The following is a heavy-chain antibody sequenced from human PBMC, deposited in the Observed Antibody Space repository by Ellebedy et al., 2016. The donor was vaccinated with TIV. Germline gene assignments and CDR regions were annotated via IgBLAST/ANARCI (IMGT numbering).Heavy chain of an antibody. Sequence: PGGSLRLSCAASGFTFSSYALHWVRQAPGKGLEWVASIWYDGRDNYYGDSVKGRFTISRDNSKNTLHLQMNSLRGEDTAVYYCARSRGKISSYSDTSGYVDYWGQGTLVTVSS. V-gene: IGHV3-33*08. D-gene: IGHD3-22*01. CDR3: ARSRGKISSYSDTSGYVDY. CDR1: GFTFSSYA. CDR2: IWYDGRDN. J-gene: IGHJ4*02.